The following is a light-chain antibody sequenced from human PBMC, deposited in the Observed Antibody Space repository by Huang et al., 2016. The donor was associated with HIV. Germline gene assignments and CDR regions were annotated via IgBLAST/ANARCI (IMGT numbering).Light chain of an antibody. V-gene: IGKV3D-15*01. J-gene: IGKJ1*01. CDR2: DAS. CDR1: QSINRH. CDR3: QQYNDWPRT. Sequence: EVVLTQSPATLSVSSGEGATLSCRAGQSINRHLARYQLMPGQPPRLLIYDASTRDNDIPARFSGSGSGTQFTLTISGLQSEDSAVYYCQQYNDWPRTFGQGTKVEIK.